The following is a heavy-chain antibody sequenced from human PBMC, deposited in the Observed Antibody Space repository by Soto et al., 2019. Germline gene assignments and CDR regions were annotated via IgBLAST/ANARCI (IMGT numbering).Heavy chain of an antibody. V-gene: IGHV4-30-2*01. CDR1: GGSISSGGYS. CDR2: IYHSGST. J-gene: IGHJ4*02. Sequence: PSETLSLTCAVSGGSISSGGYSWSWIRQPPGKGLEWIGYIYHSGSTYYNPSLKSRVTISVDRSKNQFSLKLSSVTAADTAVYYCVRNFDYWGQGTVVTVSS. CDR3: VRNFDY.